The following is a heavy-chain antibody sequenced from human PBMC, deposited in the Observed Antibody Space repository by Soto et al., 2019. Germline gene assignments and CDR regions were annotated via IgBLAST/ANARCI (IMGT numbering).Heavy chain of an antibody. J-gene: IGHJ4*02. CDR1: GGSISSYY. V-gene: IGHV4-59*08. D-gene: IGHD2-2*01. CDR2: IYYSGST. CDR3: ARHRTYCSSTSCYGDYFDY. Sequence: SETLSLTCTVSGGSISSYYWSWIRQPPGKGLEWIGYIYYSGSTNYNPSLKSRVTISVDTSKNQFSLKLSSVTAADTAVYYCARHRTYCSSTSCYGDYFDYWGQGTLVTVSS.